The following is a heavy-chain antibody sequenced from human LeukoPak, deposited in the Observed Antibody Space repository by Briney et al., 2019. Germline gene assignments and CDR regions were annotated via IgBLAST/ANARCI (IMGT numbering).Heavy chain of an antibody. Sequence: CNPSLKSRVTISLDTSKNQFSLKLSSVTAADTAVYYCARGSGNYFWFDPWGQGTLVTVSS. V-gene: IGHV4-59*12. D-gene: IGHD4-11*01. J-gene: IGHJ5*02. CDR3: ARGSGNYFWFDP.